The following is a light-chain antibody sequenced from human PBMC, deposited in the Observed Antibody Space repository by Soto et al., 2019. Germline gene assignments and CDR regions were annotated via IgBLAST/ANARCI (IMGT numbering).Light chain of an antibody. CDR1: QSVNSN. J-gene: IGKJ4*01. CDR2: GAS. Sequence: EKVMTQSPAALSVSPGERATLSCRASQSVNSNLAWYQQKPGQAPRLLLYGASTRATGIPARFSGSASGTEFTLTMSSLQSEDSAVYFCQQYNDWPLTFGGGTKVEVK. CDR3: QQYNDWPLT. V-gene: IGKV3-15*01.